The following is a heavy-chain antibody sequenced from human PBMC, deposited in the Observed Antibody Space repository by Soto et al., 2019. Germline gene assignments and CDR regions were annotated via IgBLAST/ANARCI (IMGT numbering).Heavy chain of an antibody. CDR1: GYTFTSYG. J-gene: IGHJ6*02. D-gene: IGHD6-13*01. CDR2: ITAYNCNT. CDR3: AREWQQLVGSLDYYYGMDF. Sequence: QVQLVQSGAEVKKPGASVKVSCKASGYTFTSYGISWVRKAPGQGLEWMGWITAYNCNTNYAQKLQGRATMTTDTSTSTGYMELRSLRSDDTAVYYCAREWQQLVGSLDYYYGMDFWGQGTTVTVSS. V-gene: IGHV1-18*01.